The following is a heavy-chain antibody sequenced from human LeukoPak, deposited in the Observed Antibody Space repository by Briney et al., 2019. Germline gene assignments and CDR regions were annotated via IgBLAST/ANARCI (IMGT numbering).Heavy chain of an antibody. CDR2: ISSSSSYI. J-gene: IGHJ4*02. CDR1: GFTFSSYW. CDR3: ARGATPYSDFWSGFCSY. D-gene: IGHD3-3*01. V-gene: IGHV3-21*01. Sequence: GGSLRLSCAASGFTFSSYWMNWVRKAPGKGLEWVSSISSSSSYIWYADSVKGRFTIFRDNAKNSQYLQMSSLRAEGTAVYYCARGATPYSDFWSGFCSYWGQGTMVTVSS.